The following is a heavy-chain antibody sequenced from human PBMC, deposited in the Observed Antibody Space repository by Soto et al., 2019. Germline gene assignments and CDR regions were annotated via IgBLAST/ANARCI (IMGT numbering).Heavy chain of an antibody. J-gene: IGHJ4*02. D-gene: IGHD2-15*01. CDR2: IYYSGST. V-gene: IGHV4-59*12. CDR3: ARGLRSGYFDY. CDR1: GGSISSYY. Sequence: SETLCLTCTVAGGSISSYYWSWIRQPPGKGLEWIGYIYYSGSTSYNPSLKSRVTISVDTSKNQFSLKLSSVTAADTAVYYCARGLRSGYFDYWGQGTLVTVSS.